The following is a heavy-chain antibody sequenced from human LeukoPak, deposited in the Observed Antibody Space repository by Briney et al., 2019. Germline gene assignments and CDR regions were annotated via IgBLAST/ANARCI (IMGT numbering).Heavy chain of an antibody. V-gene: IGHV3-48*03. CDR1: GFTFSDYE. Sequence: PGGSLKLSXAASGFTFSDYEMDWVRQAPGKGLEWISYISSRGGTMYYADSVKGRFTISRDNTKNSLYLQMSSLRAEDTAVYYCAREITSHSSGFDAFHIWGQGTPVTVSS. D-gene: IGHD3-22*01. J-gene: IGHJ3*02. CDR3: AREITSHSSGFDAFHI. CDR2: ISSRGGTM.